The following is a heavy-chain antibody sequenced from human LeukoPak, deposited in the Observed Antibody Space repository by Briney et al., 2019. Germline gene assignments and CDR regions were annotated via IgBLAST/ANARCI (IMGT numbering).Heavy chain of an antibody. CDR1: GFTFSSYT. CDR3: AKDGGLWVSAHWGVC. D-gene: IGHD7-27*01. Sequence: GGSLRLSCAASGFTFSSYTMSWVRQAPGKGLEWVSTITTSDGNTYYADSVKGRFTVSRDNSKNTLFLQMNSLRAEDTAVYYCAKDGGLWVSAHWGVCWGRGTLVTVSS. J-gene: IGHJ4*02. V-gene: IGHV3-23*01. CDR2: ITTSDGNT.